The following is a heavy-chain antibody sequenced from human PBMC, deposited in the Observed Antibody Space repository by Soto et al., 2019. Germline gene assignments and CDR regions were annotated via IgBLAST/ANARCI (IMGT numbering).Heavy chain of an antibody. Sequence: EVQLVESGGGLIQPGGSLRLSCAVSGFTVSSSYMSWVRQAPGKGLEWVSVMYSGGGTYYTDSVKGRFTISRDNSKNTLYLQMNSLRDEDTAVYYCARGGSYGYQGVNWFDPWGQGTLVTVSS. V-gene: IGHV3-53*01. CDR2: MYSGGGT. CDR1: GFTVSSSY. D-gene: IGHD3-16*01. CDR3: ARGGSYGYQGVNWFDP. J-gene: IGHJ5*02.